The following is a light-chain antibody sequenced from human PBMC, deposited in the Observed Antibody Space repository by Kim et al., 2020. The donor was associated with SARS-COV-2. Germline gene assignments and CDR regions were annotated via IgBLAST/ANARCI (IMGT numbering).Light chain of an antibody. J-gene: IGLJ3*02. CDR2: RDT. CDR1: NIGSYN. V-gene: IGLV3-9*01. Sequence: GALGQTARITCGGNNIGSYNVHWYQQKPGRAPVLVIYRDTNRPSGIPERFSGSNSGNTATLTISRAQAGDEADYYCQVWDSSTAVFGGGTQLTVL. CDR3: QVWDSSTAV.